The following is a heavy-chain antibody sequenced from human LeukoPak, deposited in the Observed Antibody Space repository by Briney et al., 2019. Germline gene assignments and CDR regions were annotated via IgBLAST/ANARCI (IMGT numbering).Heavy chain of an antibody. CDR2: IYPGDSDT. CDR1: GYSFTNYW. J-gene: IGHJ6*02. D-gene: IGHD5-24*01. CDR3: VRHGPYPDGYYAMDV. V-gene: IGHV5-51*01. Sequence: GESLKISCKGSGYSFTNYWIGWVRQMPGKGLEWMGIIYPGDSDTRYSPSFQGQVTISANKSISTAYLQWSSLKASDTAMYYCVRHGPYPDGYYAMDVWGQGTTVTVSS.